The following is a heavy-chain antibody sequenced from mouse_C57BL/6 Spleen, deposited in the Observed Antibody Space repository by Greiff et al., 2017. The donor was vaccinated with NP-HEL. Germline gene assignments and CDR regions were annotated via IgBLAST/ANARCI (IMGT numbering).Heavy chain of an antibody. CDR3: ARWGSPGYFDD. Sequence: QVQLQQPGAELVKPGASVKLSCKASGYTFTSYWMHWVKQRPGQGLEWIGMIHPNSGSTNYNEKFKSKATLTVDKSSSTAYMQLSSLTAEDSAVYYCARWGSPGYFDDWGQGTTLTVSS. V-gene: IGHV1-64*01. CDR2: IHPNSGST. J-gene: IGHJ2*01. CDR1: GYTFTSYW.